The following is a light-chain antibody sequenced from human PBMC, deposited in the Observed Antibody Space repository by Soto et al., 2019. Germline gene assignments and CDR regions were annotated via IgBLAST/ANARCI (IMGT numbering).Light chain of an antibody. J-gene: IGKJ1*01. V-gene: IGKV1-8*01. Sequence: AIRMTQSPSSISAFTGDRVTITFRASQPITTYLAWYQQKPGTAPTLLIYAASTLQSGVPSRFSGSGSGTDFTLTISCLQSEDFATYFCQQYYTYPLAFGQGTKVEI. CDR2: AAS. CDR3: QQYYTYPLA. CDR1: QPITTY.